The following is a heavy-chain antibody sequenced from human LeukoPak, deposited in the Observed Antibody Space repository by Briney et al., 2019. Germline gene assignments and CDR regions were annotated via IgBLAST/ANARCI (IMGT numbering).Heavy chain of an antibody. D-gene: IGHD1-26*01. CDR3: ARASGSYWWFDS. V-gene: IGHV1-2*02. CDR2: VNPNSGDT. Sequence: SVNVSCKASGYTFTVYYMHWVRQATGQGLEWMGCVNPNSGDTNYAQKFQGSVTMTRDTSISTVYMELSRLRSDDTAAYYCARASGSYWWFDSWGQGSLVTVSS. J-gene: IGHJ5*01. CDR1: GYTFTVYY.